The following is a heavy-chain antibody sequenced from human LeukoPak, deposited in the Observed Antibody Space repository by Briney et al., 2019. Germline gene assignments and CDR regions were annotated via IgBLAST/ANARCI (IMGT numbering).Heavy chain of an antibody. Sequence: SETLSLTCTVSGGSISSSSYYWGWIRQPPGKGLEWIGSIYYSGSTYYNPSLKSRVTISVDTSKNQFSLKLSSVTAADTAVYYCARVRRYQLLYWFDPWGQGTLVTVSS. CDR1: GGSISSSSYY. CDR2: IYYSGST. J-gene: IGHJ5*02. V-gene: IGHV4-39*07. D-gene: IGHD2-2*01. CDR3: ARVRRYQLLYWFDP.